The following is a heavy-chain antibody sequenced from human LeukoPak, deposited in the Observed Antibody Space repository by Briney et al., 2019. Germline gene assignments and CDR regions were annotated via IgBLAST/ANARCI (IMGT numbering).Heavy chain of an antibody. Sequence: GGSLRLSCAASGFTFSSSAMSWVRQAPGKGLEWVSTISGSDSSTHYADSVKGRFTISSDNAKNSLYLQMNSLRAEDTAVYYCAELGITMIGGVWGKGTTVTISS. V-gene: IGHV3-23*01. J-gene: IGHJ6*04. CDR1: GFTFSSSA. CDR2: ISGSDSST. D-gene: IGHD3-10*02. CDR3: AELGITMIGGV.